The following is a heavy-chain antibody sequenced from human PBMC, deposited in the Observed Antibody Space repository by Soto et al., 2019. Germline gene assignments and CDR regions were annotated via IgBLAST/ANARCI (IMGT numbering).Heavy chain of an antibody. J-gene: IGHJ6*03. CDR1: GFTFDDYA. CDR2: ITWNSGTI. V-gene: IGHV3-9*01. CDR3: TKSWRLYYMDV. D-gene: IGHD3-3*01. Sequence: EVQLVESGGGLVQPGRSLRLSCAASGFTFDDYAMHWVRQAPGRGLEWVSRITWNSGTIDCADSVKGRFTISRDNAKNSLYLQMNSLRAEDTALYYCTKSWRLYYMDVWGKGTTVTVSS.